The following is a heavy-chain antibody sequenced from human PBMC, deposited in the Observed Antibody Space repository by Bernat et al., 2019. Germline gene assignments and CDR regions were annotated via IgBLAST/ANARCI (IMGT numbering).Heavy chain of an antibody. CDR3: AKVSESYDILTGYRDNWFDP. CDR1: GFTFSSYA. J-gene: IGHJ5*02. Sequence: QVQLVESGGGVVQPGRSLRLSCAASGFTFSSYAMHWVRQAPGKGLEWVAVISYDGSNKYYADSVKGRFTISRDNSKNTLYLQMNSLRAEDTAVYYCAKVSESYDILTGYRDNWFDPWGQGTLVTVSS. V-gene: IGHV3-30*18. CDR2: ISYDGSNK. D-gene: IGHD3-9*01.